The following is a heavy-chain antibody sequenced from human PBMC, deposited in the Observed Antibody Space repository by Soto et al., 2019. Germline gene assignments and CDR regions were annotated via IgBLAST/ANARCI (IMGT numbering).Heavy chain of an antibody. J-gene: IGHJ5*02. CDR1: GGTFSSYA. CDR2: IIPIFGTA. CDR3: ARSRGLGQLVPWFDR. V-gene: IGHV1-69*12. D-gene: IGHD6-6*01. Sequence: QVQLVQSGAEVKKPGSSVKVSCKASGGTFSSYAISWVRQAPGQGLEWMGGIIPIFGTANYAQKFQGRVTITADESTRTAYMELSSLGSEDTAVYYCARSRGLGQLVPWFDRWGQGTLVTVSS.